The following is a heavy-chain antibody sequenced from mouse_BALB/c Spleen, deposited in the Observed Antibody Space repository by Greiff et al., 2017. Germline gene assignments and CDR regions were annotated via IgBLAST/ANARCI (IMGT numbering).Heavy chain of an antibody. Sequence: EVKVVESGGGLVKPGGSLKLSCAASGFTFSDYYMYWVRQTPEKRLEWVATISDGGSYTYYPDSVKGRFTISRDNAKNNLYLQMSSLKSEDTAMYYCARDSSGRMDYWGQGTSVTVSS. CDR2: ISDGGSYT. J-gene: IGHJ4*01. V-gene: IGHV5-4*02. D-gene: IGHD3-1*01. CDR3: ARDSSGRMDY. CDR1: GFTFSDYY.